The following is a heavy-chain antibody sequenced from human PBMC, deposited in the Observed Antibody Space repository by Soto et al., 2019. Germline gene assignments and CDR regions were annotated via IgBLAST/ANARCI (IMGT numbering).Heavy chain of an antibody. Sequence: QLLLQESGPGLVKPSETLSLTCTVSGDSVSSSGYYWGWIRQSPGKRLEWIGSVSFSGSKHYNPRVGTRVTLARDTSKTLISLKLRSVTAGDTAVYYGARGSTWQGSDLCDPWGQGTLVTFSA. D-gene: IGHD6-13*01. CDR1: GDSVSSSGYY. CDR2: VSFSGSK. CDR3: ARGSTWQGSDLCDP. V-gene: IGHV4-39*01. J-gene: IGHJ5*02.